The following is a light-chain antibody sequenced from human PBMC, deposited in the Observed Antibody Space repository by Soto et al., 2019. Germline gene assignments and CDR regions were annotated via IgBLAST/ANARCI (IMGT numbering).Light chain of an antibody. CDR1: QSVSSSY. Sequence: ENVLTQSPGTLSLSPGERATLSCRASQSVSSSYLAWYQQKPGQAPRLLIYGASSRATGIPDRFSGSGSGTDFTLPISRLEPEDFAVYYCQQYGSSPLTFGGGTKVDIK. V-gene: IGKV3-20*01. J-gene: IGKJ4*01. CDR3: QQYGSSPLT. CDR2: GAS.